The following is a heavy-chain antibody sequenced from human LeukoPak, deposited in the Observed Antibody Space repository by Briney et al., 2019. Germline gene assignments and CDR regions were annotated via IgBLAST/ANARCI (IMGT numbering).Heavy chain of an antibody. D-gene: IGHD3-22*01. J-gene: IGHJ4*02. CDR3: ARWYYDSSGYRYFDY. Sequence: SETLSLTCTVSGVSISTYYWTWIRQPPGKGLGWIGNIDYSGNTKYNPSLKSRVTISVDTSKSQFSLKLSSVTAADTAVYYCARWYYDSSGYRYFDYWGQGTLVTVSS. CDR1: GVSISTYY. V-gene: IGHV4-59*01. CDR2: IDYSGNT.